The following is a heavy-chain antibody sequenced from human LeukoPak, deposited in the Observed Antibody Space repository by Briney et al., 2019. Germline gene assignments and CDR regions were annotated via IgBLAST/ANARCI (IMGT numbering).Heavy chain of an antibody. CDR1: GGSISSGGYS. CDR3: ARDLYGDYAFDI. CDR2: IYYSGST. V-gene: IGHV4-30-4*07. D-gene: IGHD4-17*01. Sequence: SQTLSLTCAVSGGSISSGGYSWSWIRQPPGKGLEWIGYIYYSGSTYYNPSLKSRVTISVDTSRKQFSLKLSSVTAADTAVYYCARDLYGDYAFDIWGQGTLVTVSS. J-gene: IGHJ3*02.